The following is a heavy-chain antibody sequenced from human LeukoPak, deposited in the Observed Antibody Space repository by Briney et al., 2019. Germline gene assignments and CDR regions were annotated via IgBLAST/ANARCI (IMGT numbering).Heavy chain of an antibody. CDR3: ARGTDYYDSSGYYRYFDY. D-gene: IGHD3-22*01. Sequence: SETLSLTCTVSGGSISSSSYYWGWIRQPPGKGLEWIGSIYYSGSTYYNPSLKSRVTISVDTSKNQFSLKLSSVTAADTAVYYFARGTDYYDSSGYYRYFDYWGQGTLVTVSS. CDR1: GGSISSSSYY. V-gene: IGHV4-39*01. CDR2: IYYSGST. J-gene: IGHJ4*02.